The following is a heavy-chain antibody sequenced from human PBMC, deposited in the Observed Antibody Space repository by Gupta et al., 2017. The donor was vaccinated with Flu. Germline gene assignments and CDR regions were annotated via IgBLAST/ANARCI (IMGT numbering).Heavy chain of an antibody. Sequence: QVQLVESGGGVVQPGRSLRLSCAASGFTFSSYGMHWVRQAPGKGLEWVAGIWYDGSNKYYADSVKGRFTISRDNSKNTLYLQMNSLRAEDTAVYYCARERYDFWSGYYGYGMDVWGQGTTVTVSS. V-gene: IGHV3-33*01. CDR3: ARERYDFWSGYYGYGMDV. CDR2: IWYDGSNK. D-gene: IGHD3-3*01. CDR1: GFTFSSYG. J-gene: IGHJ6*02.